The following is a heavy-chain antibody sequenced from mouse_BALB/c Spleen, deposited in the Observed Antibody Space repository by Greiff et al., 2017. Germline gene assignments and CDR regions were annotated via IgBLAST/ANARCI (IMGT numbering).Heavy chain of an antibody. Sequence: QVQLQQPGAELVKPGASVKLSCKASGYTFTSYGMPWVKLRPGKGFEWIGEINPSNGGTNYNEKFKRKATLTVDKSSSTAYMQLSSLTSEDSAVYYCTMLNYYGSGDYWGQGTTLTVSS. CDR2: INPSNGGT. CDR1: GYTFTSYG. CDR3: TMLNYYGSGDY. J-gene: IGHJ2*01. V-gene: IGHV1S16*01. D-gene: IGHD1-1*01.